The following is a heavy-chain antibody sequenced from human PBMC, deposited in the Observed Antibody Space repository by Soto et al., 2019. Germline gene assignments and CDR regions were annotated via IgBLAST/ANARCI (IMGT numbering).Heavy chain of an antibody. Sequence: PSETLSLTCTVSGGSISSGGYYWSWIRQHPGKGLEWIGYIYYSGSTNYNPSLKSRVTISVDTSKNQFSLKLSSVTAADTAVYYCAREGIWNDGADDCWGQGTLVTVSS. CDR3: AREGIWNDGADDC. CDR1: GGSISSGGYY. J-gene: IGHJ4*02. D-gene: IGHD1-1*01. CDR2: IYYSGST. V-gene: IGHV4-61*08.